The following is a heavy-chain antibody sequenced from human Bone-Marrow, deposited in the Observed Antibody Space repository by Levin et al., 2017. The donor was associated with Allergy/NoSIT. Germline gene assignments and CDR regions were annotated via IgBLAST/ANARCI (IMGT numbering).Heavy chain of an antibody. Sequence: GESLKISCKGFGYSFNTYWIAWVRQMPGKGLEWVGIFYPGDSDIRYGPSFERQVTISADKSISTVYLQWSSLKASDSGMYYCARMGWVEPPRITGTMVFDSWGQGSLVTVSS. CDR3: ARMGWVEPPRITGTMVFDS. CDR2: FYPGDSDI. V-gene: IGHV5-51*01. D-gene: IGHD1-7*01. J-gene: IGHJ5*01. CDR1: GYSFNTYW.